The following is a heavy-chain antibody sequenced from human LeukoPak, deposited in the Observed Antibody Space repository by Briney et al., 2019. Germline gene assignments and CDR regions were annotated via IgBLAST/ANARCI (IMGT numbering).Heavy chain of an antibody. J-gene: IGHJ4*02. CDR1: GFGLGSYN. D-gene: IGHD3-10*01. Sequence: GGSLRLSCAGSGFGLGSYNMYWIRQVPGKGLEWVTLISFNGNDKKYADSVKGRFTVSRDNSRNTVFLQMNSLRPEDTGLYYRARVYGSEIDYWGQGTQVIVSS. V-gene: IGHV3-30*04. CDR3: ARVYGSEIDY. CDR2: ISFNGNDK.